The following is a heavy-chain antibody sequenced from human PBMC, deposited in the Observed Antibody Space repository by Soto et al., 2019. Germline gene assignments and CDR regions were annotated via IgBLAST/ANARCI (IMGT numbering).Heavy chain of an antibody. D-gene: IGHD2-21*02. J-gene: IGHJ6*02. CDR1: GFTFSSYA. Sequence: PGGSLRLSCAASGFTFSSYAMSWVRQAPGKGLEWVSAISGSGGSTHYADSVKGRFTISRDNSKNTLYLQMNSLRAEDTAVYYCAKDGQAYCGGDCYPPYYYYGMDVWGQGTTVTVSS. V-gene: IGHV3-23*01. CDR2: ISGSGGST. CDR3: AKDGQAYCGGDCYPPYYYYGMDV.